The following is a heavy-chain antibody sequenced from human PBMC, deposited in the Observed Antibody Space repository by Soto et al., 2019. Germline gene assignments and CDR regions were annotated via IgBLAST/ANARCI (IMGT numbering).Heavy chain of an antibody. Sequence: QLQLQESGPGLVKPSETLSLTCTVSGGSISSSSYYWGWIRQPPGKGLEWIGSIYYSGSTYYNPSLKSRVTISVDTSKNQFSLKLSSVTAADTAVYYCARHTSIAPDPYYFDYWGQGTLVTVSS. CDR3: ARHTSIAPDPYYFDY. V-gene: IGHV4-39*01. CDR1: GGSISSSSYY. J-gene: IGHJ4*02. CDR2: IYYSGST. D-gene: IGHD6-6*01.